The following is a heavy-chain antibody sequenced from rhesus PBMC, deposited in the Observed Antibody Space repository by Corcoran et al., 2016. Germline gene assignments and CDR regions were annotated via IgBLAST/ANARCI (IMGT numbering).Heavy chain of an antibody. J-gene: IGHJ2*01. D-gene: IGHD4-23*01. CDR2: IYWDDDK. CDR1: GFSLSTSCMV. V-gene: IGHV2S1*01. CDR3: ARVGTVNWYFDL. Sequence: QVTLKESGPALVKPTQTLTLTFTFSGFSLSTSCMVFGWIRQPPGKALEWLASIYWDDDKYYSTSLKSGLTISKDTSKNQVVLTMTNMDPVDTATYYCARVGTVNWYFDLWGPGTPITISS.